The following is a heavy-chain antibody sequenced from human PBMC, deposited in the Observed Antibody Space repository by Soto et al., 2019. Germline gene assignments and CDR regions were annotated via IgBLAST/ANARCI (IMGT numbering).Heavy chain of an antibody. CDR3: ARGSTYYDFWSGYPQGYYYGMDV. CDR2: ISPIFGTA. Sequence: ASVKVSCKASGGTFSSYAISWVRQAPGQGLEWMGEISPIFGTADYAQKFQGRVTITADESTSTAYMELSSLRSEDTAVYYCARGSTYYDFWSGYPQGYYYGMDVWGQGTTVTISS. D-gene: IGHD3-3*01. CDR1: GGTFSSYA. J-gene: IGHJ6*02. V-gene: IGHV1-69*13.